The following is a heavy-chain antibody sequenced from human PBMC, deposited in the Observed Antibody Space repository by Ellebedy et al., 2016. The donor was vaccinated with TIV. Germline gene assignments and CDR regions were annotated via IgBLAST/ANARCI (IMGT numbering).Heavy chain of an antibody. V-gene: IGHV4-59*08. J-gene: IGHJ5*02. CDR1: GGSISSYY. CDR2: IYYSGST. CDR3: ARRNGYYYDSSGYYYGYNWFDP. D-gene: IGHD3-22*01. Sequence: MPSETLSLTCTVSGGSISSYYWSRIRQPPGKGLEWIGYIYYSGSTNYNPSLKSRVTISVDTSKNQFSLKLSSVTAADTAVYYCARRNGYYYDSSGYYYGYNWFDPWGQGTLVTVSS.